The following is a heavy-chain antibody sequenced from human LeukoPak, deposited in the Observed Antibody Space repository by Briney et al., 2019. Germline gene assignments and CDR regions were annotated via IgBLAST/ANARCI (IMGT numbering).Heavy chain of an antibody. V-gene: IGHV3-23*01. D-gene: IGHD7-27*01. Sequence: GGSLRLSCAASGFTFSTYAMSWVRQAPGKGLEWVSVISGSGGTTNYADSVKGRFTISRDNSKNTLYLQMNSLRAEDTAVYYCAKAAPANWGPYYYYYYMDVWGKGTTVTVSS. J-gene: IGHJ6*03. CDR3: AKAAPANWGPYYYYYYMDV. CDR1: GFTFSTYA. CDR2: ISGSGGTT.